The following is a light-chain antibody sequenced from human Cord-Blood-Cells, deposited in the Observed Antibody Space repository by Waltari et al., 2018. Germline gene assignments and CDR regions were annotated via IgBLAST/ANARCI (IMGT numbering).Light chain of an antibody. CDR2: DGS. Sequence: QSALTQPASVSGSPGQSITISCTGTSSDVGGYNYVSWYQQHPGKAPKLMSYDGSNRPSGVSNRFAGSKSGNTASLTISGLQAEDEADYYCSSYTSSSTYVFGTGTKVTVL. J-gene: IGLJ1*01. CDR1: SSDVGGYNY. V-gene: IGLV2-14*01. CDR3: SSYTSSSTYV.